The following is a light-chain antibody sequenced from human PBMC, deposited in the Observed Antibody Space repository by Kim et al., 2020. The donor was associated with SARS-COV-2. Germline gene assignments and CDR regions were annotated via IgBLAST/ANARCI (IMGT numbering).Light chain of an antibody. J-gene: IGKJ4*01. Sequence: DIQLTQSPSFLSASVGDRVTITCRASQGISSYLAWYQQKPGKAPKLLIYAASTLQSGVPSRLSGSGSGTEFTLTISSLQPEDFATYYCQQLNSYPRLTFGGATKVDIK. V-gene: IGKV1-9*01. CDR2: AAS. CDR1: QGISSY. CDR3: QQLNSYPRLT.